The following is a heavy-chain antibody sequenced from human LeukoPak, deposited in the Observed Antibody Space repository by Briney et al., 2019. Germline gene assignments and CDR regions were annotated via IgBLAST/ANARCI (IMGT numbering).Heavy chain of an antibody. CDR2: ILPILGSA. D-gene: IGHD2-21*01. CDR3: ATGVRAIPIYY. J-gene: IGHJ4*02. CDR1: GGSFSSST. Sequence: SVKVSCKASGGSFSSSTLSWVRQAPGQGPEWMGGILPILGSAAYAQKFQGRVTITTDESTNTAYMELRSLRSDDTAVFYCATGVRAIPIYYWGQGTLVTVSS. V-gene: IGHV1-69*16.